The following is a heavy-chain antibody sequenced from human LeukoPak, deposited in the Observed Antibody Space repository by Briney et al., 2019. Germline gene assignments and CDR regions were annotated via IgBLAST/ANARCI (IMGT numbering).Heavy chain of an antibody. CDR3: ARTYGGCYYGMDV. V-gene: IGHV4-39*01. D-gene: IGHD3-10*01. Sequence: PSETLSLTCTASGGSISSSSYYWGWIRQPPGKGLEWISNIYYSGISYYNPSLKSRVTISVDTSKNQFSLNLSSVTAADTAVYYCARTYGGCYYGMDVWGQGTTVTVSS. CDR1: GGSISSSSYY. CDR2: IYYSGIS. J-gene: IGHJ6*02.